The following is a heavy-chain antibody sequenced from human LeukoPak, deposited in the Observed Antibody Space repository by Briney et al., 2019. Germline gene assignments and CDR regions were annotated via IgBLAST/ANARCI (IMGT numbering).Heavy chain of an antibody. CDR3: ARHLNNCGDDCYIFDY. V-gene: IGHV4-59*08. D-gene: IGHD2-21*01. CDR1: GGSIFSYY. Sequence: SETLSLTCAVSGGSIFSYYWSWIRQPPGKGLEWMGYIYYSGSTNYNPSLKSRVTISVDTSKNQFSLRVSSVTAADTAVYYCARHLNNCGDDCYIFDYWGQGTLVTVSS. CDR2: IYYSGST. J-gene: IGHJ4*02.